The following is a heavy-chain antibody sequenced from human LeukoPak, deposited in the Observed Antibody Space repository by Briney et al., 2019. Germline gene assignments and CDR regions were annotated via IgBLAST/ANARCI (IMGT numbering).Heavy chain of an antibody. CDR2: IYHSGST. V-gene: IGHV4-38-2*02. CDR1: GYSISSGYY. Sequence: SETLSLACAVSGYSISSGYYWGWIRQPPGKGLEWIGSIYHSGSTYYNPSLKSRVTISVDTSKNQFSLKLSSVTAADTAVYYCAREDIRELVDYWGRGTLVSVSS. D-gene: IGHD2-15*01. CDR3: AREDIRELVDY. J-gene: IGHJ4*02.